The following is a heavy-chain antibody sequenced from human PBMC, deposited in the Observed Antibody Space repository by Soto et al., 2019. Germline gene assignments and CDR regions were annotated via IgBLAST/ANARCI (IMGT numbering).Heavy chain of an antibody. D-gene: IGHD6-6*01. V-gene: IGHV4-30-4*01. CDR2: IYYSGST. CDR3: ARASIAAPKRFYYYYYGMDV. CDR1: GGSISSGDYY. Sequence: SETLSLTCTVSGGSISSGDYYWSWIRQPPGKGLEWIGYIYYSGSTYYNPSLKSRVTISVDTSKNQFSLKLSSVTAADTAVYYCARASIAAPKRFYYYYYGMDVWGQGTLVTVSS. J-gene: IGHJ6*02.